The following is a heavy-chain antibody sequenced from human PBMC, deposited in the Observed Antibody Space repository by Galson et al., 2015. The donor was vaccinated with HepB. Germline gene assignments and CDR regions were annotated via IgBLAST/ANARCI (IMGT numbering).Heavy chain of an antibody. V-gene: IGHV3-15*01. CDR2: IKSKTDGETT. D-gene: IGHD3-16*01. J-gene: IGHJ6*02. Sequence: SLRLSCAASGFTFSDAWMSWVRQGPGKGLEWVGRIKSKTDGETTDFAAPVKGRFTISRDDSKNTLYVQMNSLKIEDTAVYYCTTQRGSHNWGRNWYYYGMDVWGQGTTVTVSS. CDR3: TTQRGSHNWGRNWYYYGMDV. CDR1: GFTFSDAW.